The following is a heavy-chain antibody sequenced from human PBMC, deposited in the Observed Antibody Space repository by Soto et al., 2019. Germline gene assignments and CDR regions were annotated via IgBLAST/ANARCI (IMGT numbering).Heavy chain of an antibody. CDR3: ARRPMGTFDY. V-gene: IGHV4-39*01. J-gene: IGHJ4*02. D-gene: IGHD1-1*01. CDR1: GGSISSSSYY. Sequence: SETLSLTCTVSGGSISSSSYYWGWIRQPPGKGLEWIGSIYYSGSTYYNPSLKSRVTISVDTSKNQFSLKLSSVTAADTAVYYCARRPMGTFDYWGQGTLVTVSS. CDR2: IYYSGST.